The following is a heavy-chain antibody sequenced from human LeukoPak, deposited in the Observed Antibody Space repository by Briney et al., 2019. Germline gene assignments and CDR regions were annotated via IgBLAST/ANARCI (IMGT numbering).Heavy chain of an antibody. CDR2: IYYSGST. Sequence: SETLSLTCTVSGGSISSSSYYWGWIRQPPGKGLEWIGSIYYSGSTYYNPSLKSRVTISVDTSKNQFSLKLSSVTAADTAVYYCARSGIAVAGTFDYWGQGTLVTVSS. J-gene: IGHJ4*02. CDR1: GGSISSSSYY. CDR3: ARSGIAVAGTFDY. D-gene: IGHD6-19*01. V-gene: IGHV4-39*07.